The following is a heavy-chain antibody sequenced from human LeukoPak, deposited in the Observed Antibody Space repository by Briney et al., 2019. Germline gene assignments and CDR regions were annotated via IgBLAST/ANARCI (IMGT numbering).Heavy chain of an antibody. V-gene: IGHV5-51*01. Sequence: GESLKISWKGSGYSFTNYWVAWVRQMPGKGLEWMGIIYPGDSDTRYRPSFQGQVTMSADKSINTVYLQWRSLKTSDTAMYYCARAGTHFDNWGQGTLVTVSS. CDR2: IYPGDSDT. CDR3: ARAGTHFDN. J-gene: IGHJ4*02. D-gene: IGHD3-10*01. CDR1: GYSFTNYW.